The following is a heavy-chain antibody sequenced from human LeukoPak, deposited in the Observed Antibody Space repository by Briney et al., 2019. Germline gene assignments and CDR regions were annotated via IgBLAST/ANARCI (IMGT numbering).Heavy chain of an antibody. V-gene: IGHV4-4*07. J-gene: IGHJ4*02. CDR1: GGSISSYY. CDR2: IYTSGST. CDR3: ARSGYCSSTSCYNTGYFDY. D-gene: IGHD2-2*02. Sequence: PSETLSLTCTVSGGSISSYYWSWIRQPAGKGLEWIGRIYTSGSTNYNPSLKSRVTMSVDTSKNQFPLKLSSVTAADTAVYYCARSGYCSSTSCYNTGYFDYWGQGTLVTVSS.